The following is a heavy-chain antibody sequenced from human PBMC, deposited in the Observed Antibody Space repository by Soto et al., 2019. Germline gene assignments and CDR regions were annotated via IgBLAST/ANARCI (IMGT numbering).Heavy chain of an antibody. J-gene: IGHJ4*02. Sequence: PGGSLRLSCAGSGFTLSDHYIDWVRQAPGKGLEWVSYISSSSSYTNYADSVKGRFTISRDNAKNSLYLQMNSLRAEDTAVYYCARGYYDSSGYTGFDYWGQGTLVTVSS. D-gene: IGHD3-22*01. CDR1: GFTLSDHY. CDR3: ARGYYDSSGYTGFDY. V-gene: IGHV3-11*06. CDR2: ISSSSSYT.